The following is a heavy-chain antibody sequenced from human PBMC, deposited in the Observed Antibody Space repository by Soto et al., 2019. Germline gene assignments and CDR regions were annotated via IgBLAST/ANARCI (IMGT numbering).Heavy chain of an antibody. Sequence: ETLSLTCTVSGVSIHNSHSFWAWIRQPPGKGLQFIASVYHNGGAHYNSSLKSRVTISVDTANNQVSLRMRSLTAADTAFYYCGRVVEGATRHTDPDSWGQGILVTVSS. CDR3: GRVVEGATRHTDPDS. CDR2: VYHNGGA. D-gene: IGHD2-21*01. CDR1: GVSIHNSHSF. V-gene: IGHV4-39*01. J-gene: IGHJ5*01.